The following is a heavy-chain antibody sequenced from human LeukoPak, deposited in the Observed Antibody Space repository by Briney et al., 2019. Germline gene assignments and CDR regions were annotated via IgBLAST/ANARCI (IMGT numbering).Heavy chain of an antibody. CDR2: IYYSVST. CDR3: GRVTAYMIEDYCDF. V-gene: IGHV4-59*01. Sequence: SESLSLTCTLAGGSPSSYYCSCIRHPPERGREWIGYIYYSVSTNYNPSLKSRATIPVDTSKNQLSRNLRCVTAADRAGYYVGRVTAYMIEDYCDFWGGGTLVTVSS. D-gene: IGHD3-22*01. J-gene: IGHJ4*02. CDR1: GGSPSSYY.